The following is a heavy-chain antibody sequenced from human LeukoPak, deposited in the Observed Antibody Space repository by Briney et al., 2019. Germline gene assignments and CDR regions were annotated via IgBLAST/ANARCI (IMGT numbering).Heavy chain of an antibody. CDR1: GGSISNYY. V-gene: IGHV4-59*01. Sequence: SETLSLTCTVSGGSISNYYWSWIRQPPGKGLEWIGYIYYSGSTNYNPSLKSRVTISVDTSKNQFSLKLSSVTAADTAVYYCAREYSGSYGDWFDPWGQGTLVTVSS. J-gene: IGHJ5*02. CDR3: AREYSGSYGDWFDP. D-gene: IGHD1-26*01. CDR2: IYYSGST.